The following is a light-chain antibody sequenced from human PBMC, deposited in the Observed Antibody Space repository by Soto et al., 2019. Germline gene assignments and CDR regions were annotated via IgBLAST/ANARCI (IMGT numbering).Light chain of an antibody. CDR3: TSYAGSNNLGV. V-gene: IGLV2-8*01. Sequence: QSALTQPPSAAGSPGQSVTISCTGTSSDVGGYGYVSWYQQHPGKAPKLMIYEVSKRPAGVPDRFSGSKSGNTASLTFSGLQAEDEADYYCTSYAGSNNLGVFGGGTKLTVL. J-gene: IGLJ2*01. CDR2: EVS. CDR1: SSDVGGYGY.